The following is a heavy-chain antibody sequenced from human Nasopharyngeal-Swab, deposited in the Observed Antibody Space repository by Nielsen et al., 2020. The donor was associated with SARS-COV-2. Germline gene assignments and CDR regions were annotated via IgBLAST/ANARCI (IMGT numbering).Heavy chain of an antibody. J-gene: IGHJ4*02. CDR3: AKGSTYGGAVTTIDFDY. CDR1: GFTFSSYA. Sequence: GGSLRLSCAASGFTFSSYAMSWVRQAPGKGLEWVSAISGSGGSTYYADSVKGRFTISRDNSKNTLYLQMNSLRAEDTAVYYCAKGSTYGGAVTTIDFDYWGQGILVTVSS. V-gene: IGHV3-23*01. D-gene: IGHD2-21*02. CDR2: ISGSGGST.